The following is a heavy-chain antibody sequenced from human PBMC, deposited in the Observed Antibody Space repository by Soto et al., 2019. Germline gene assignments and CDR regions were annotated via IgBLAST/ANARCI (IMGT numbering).Heavy chain of an antibody. CDR3: ARQLSHICDS. V-gene: IGHV5-51*01. Sequence: GESLKISCKGVGDKVGSAWIGWVRQMPGKGLEWMGIIKPGTSDIRYSPSCRGHVTISADEAVSTAYLQWSSLKASDTAMYYCARQLSHICDSWGQGTLVTVSS. D-gene: IGHD3-3*02. CDR2: IKPGTSDI. J-gene: IGHJ4*02. CDR1: GDKVGSAW.